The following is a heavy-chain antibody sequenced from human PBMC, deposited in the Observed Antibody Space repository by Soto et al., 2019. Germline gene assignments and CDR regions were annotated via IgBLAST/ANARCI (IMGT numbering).Heavy chain of an antibody. J-gene: IGHJ5*02. D-gene: IGHD3-10*01. CDR2: IYYSGST. V-gene: IGHV4-59*01. CDR1: GGSISSYY. Sequence: SETLSLTCTVSGGSISSYYWSWIRQPPGRGLEWIGYIYYSGSTNYNPSLKSRVTISVDTSKNQFSLKLSSVTAADTAVYYFARAGTTMVRGVISGWFDPWGQGTLVTVSS. CDR3: ARAGTTMVRGVISGWFDP.